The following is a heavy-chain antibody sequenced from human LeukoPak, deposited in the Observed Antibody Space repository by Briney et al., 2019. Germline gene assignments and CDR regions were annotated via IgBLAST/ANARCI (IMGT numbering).Heavy chain of an antibody. CDR1: GGSISSSYW. CDR2: IYHSGST. Sequence: SETLSLTCGVSGGSISSSYWWSWVRQPPGKGLEWIGEIYHSGSTNYNPSLKSRVTISVDTSKNQFSLKLSSVTAADTAVYYCVRDSSGYYPIFDYWGQGTLVTVSS. CDR3: VRDSSGYYPIFDY. J-gene: IGHJ4*02. D-gene: IGHD3-22*01. V-gene: IGHV4-4*02.